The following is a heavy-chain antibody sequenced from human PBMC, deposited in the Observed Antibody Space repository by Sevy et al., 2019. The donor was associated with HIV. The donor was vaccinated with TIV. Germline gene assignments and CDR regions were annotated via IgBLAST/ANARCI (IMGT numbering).Heavy chain of an antibody. CDR2: IRYDGSTK. CDR1: GFTFRTYG. V-gene: IGHV3-30*02. J-gene: IGHJ3*02. Sequence: RGSLRLSCAASGFTFRTYGMHWVRQAPGKGLEWVSFIRYDGSTKYYMDSVKGRFTISRDNSKNTLYLQMNRLRTEDTGVYYCAKGLGMVQGALLSDDIWGQGTMVTVSS. CDR3: AKGLGMVQGALLSDDI. D-gene: IGHD3-10*01.